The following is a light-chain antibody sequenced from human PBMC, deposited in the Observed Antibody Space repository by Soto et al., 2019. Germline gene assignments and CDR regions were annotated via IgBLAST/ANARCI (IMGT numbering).Light chain of an antibody. CDR2: GAS. Sequence: EIALTQVPVTLSLSPGDRATLSCSASQSVSDLAWYRQKPGQAPRLLIYGASNRATGTPDRFSGSGSGTDFTLTISRLEPEDLAVYYCQKYDNSVWTFGQGTKVDIK. CDR3: QKYDNSVWT. J-gene: IGKJ1*01. V-gene: IGKV3-20*01. CDR1: QSVSD.